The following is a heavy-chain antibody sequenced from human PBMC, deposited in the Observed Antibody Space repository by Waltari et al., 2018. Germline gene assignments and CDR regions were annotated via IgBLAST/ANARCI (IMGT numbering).Heavy chain of an antibody. CDR2: IWFDGSIK. Sequence: QEQLVESGGGVVQPGRSLRLSCAASGFSFTKYTLNWVRQAPGKGPAWVAIIWFDGSIKYYGDSVKGRFTISRDNSRNTLYPQMNSLRVDDTAVYYGARDRSSEFYYGMDVWGQGTTVTVSS. V-gene: IGHV3-33*01. CDR1: GFSFTKYT. D-gene: IGHD3-10*01. J-gene: IGHJ6*02. CDR3: ARDRSSEFYYGMDV.